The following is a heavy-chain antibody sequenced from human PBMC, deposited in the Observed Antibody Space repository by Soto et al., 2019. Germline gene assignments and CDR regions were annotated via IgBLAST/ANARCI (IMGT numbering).Heavy chain of an antibody. Sequence: EVQVVESGGGLVQPGGSLRLSCAASGFTFNRSWMNWVRQAPGKGLEWVANIKQDGSEKYYVDSVKGRFTISRDNAKNSLNLQMNSLRAEDTAVYYCARDFDLWGRGTLVTVSS. J-gene: IGHJ2*01. CDR1: GFTFNRSW. CDR3: ARDFDL. CDR2: IKQDGSEK. V-gene: IGHV3-7*01.